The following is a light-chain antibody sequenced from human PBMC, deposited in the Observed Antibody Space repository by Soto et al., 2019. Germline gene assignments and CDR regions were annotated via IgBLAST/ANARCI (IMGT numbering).Light chain of an antibody. CDR2: DAC. J-gene: IGKJ4*01. CDR1: QSVRSY. V-gene: IGKV3-11*01. CDR3: QQRSDWAGLT. Sequence: EIVLTQSPATLSLSPGERASLSCRASQSVRSYLAWYQQKPGQAPRLLIYDACNRATGIPARFSGSGSGTDFTLTISSLEPEDFAVYYCQQRSDWAGLTFGGGTKVEIK.